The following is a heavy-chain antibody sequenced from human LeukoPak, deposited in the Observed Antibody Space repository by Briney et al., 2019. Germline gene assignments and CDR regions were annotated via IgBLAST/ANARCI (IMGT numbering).Heavy chain of an antibody. V-gene: IGHV4-59*08. CDR2: IYYSGST. J-gene: IGHJ4*02. CDR1: SGSISSYY. CDR3: ARRGFCTSTSCYVFDH. D-gene: IGHD2-2*01. Sequence: SETLSLTCTVSSGSISSYYWSWIRQSPGKGLEYIGHIYYSGSTNYSPSLKSRVTISVDTSKNQFSLNLSSVTAADTAVYYCARRGFCTSTSCYVFDHWGQGTLVTVPS.